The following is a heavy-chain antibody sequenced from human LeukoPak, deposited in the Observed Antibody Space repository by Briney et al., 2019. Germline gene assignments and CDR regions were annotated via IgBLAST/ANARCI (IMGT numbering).Heavy chain of an antibody. CDR2: ISCCGGST. CDR3: AKKMYYYDSSGPDY. Sequence: GGSLRLSCAASGFTFSSYAMSWVRQAPGKGREWVSAISCCGGSTYYADSVKARSTISRDNSKNTLYLQMNSLRAEDTAVYYCAKKMYYYDSSGPDYWGQGTLVTVSS. D-gene: IGHD3-22*01. V-gene: IGHV3-23*01. J-gene: IGHJ4*02. CDR1: GFTFSSYA.